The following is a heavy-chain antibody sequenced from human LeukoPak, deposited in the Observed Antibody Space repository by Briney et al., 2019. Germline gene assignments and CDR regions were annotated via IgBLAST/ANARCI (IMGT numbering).Heavy chain of an antibody. CDR2: FDPEDGKT. CDR1: GYTLTELS. V-gene: IGHV1-24*01. J-gene: IGHJ6*02. D-gene: IGHD6-13*01. CDR3: ATGYLVTAGLMDV. Sequence: ASVKVSCKVSGYTLTELSMFWVRQAPGKGLEWMGSFDPEDGKTVYAQKFQGRVTMTEDTSTDTAYMELSSLRSEDTAVYYWATGYLVTAGLMDVWGQGTTVTVSS.